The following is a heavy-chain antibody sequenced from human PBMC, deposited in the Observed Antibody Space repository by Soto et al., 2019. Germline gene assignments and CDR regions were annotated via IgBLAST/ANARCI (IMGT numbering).Heavy chain of an antibody. Sequence: GGSLRLSCAASGFTFSSYGMHWVRQAPGKGLEWVAVISYDGSNKYYADSVKGRFTISRDNSKNTLYLQMNSLRSEDTAVYYCATELIVATIGFDYWGQGTLVTVSS. J-gene: IGHJ4*02. D-gene: IGHD5-12*01. CDR3: ATELIVATIGFDY. CDR1: GFTFSSYG. CDR2: ISYDGSNK. V-gene: IGHV3-30*03.